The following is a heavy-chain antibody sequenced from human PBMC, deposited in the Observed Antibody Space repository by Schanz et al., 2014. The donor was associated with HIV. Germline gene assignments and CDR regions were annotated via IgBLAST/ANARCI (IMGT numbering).Heavy chain of an antibody. D-gene: IGHD6-13*01. J-gene: IGHJ1*01. V-gene: IGHV4-30-2*01. CDR3: AREGMEQMVNILDV. CDR1: GGAISSGGYS. CDR2: IYHSGST. Sequence: QLQLQESGSGLVKPSQTLSLTCGVSGGAISSGGYSWSWIRQTPGKGLEWIGYIYHSGSTYYNPSLKTRVTISVDTSKNQFSLKLRSVTAADTAVYYCAREGMEQMVNILDVWGQGLLVTVSS.